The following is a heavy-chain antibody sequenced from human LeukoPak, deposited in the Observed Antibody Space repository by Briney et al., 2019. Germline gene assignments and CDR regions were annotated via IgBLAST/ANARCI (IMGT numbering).Heavy chain of an antibody. Sequence: SETLSLTCTVSGGSISSYYWSWIRQPPGRGLEGIGYIYTSGSTNYNPSLKSRVTISVDTSKNQFSLKLSSVTAADTAVYYCWGRGTVTPWDWFDPWGQGTLVTVSS. J-gene: IGHJ5*02. V-gene: IGHV4-4*09. CDR3: WGRGTVTPWDWFDP. CDR1: GGSISSYY. D-gene: IGHD4-17*01. CDR2: IYTSGST.